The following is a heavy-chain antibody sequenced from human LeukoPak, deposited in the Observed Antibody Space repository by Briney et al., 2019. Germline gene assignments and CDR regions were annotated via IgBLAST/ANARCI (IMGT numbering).Heavy chain of an antibody. Sequence: PSETLSLTCTVSGYSISSGYYWSWIRQPPGKGLEWIGEINHSGSTNYNPSLKSRVTISVDTSKNQFSLKLSSVTAADTAVYYCARGRLSPYSRQLVRLGSWFDPWGQGTLVTVSS. CDR3: ARGRLSPYSRQLVRLGSWFDP. CDR2: INHSGST. CDR1: GYSISSGYY. D-gene: IGHD6-13*01. J-gene: IGHJ5*02. V-gene: IGHV4-38-2*02.